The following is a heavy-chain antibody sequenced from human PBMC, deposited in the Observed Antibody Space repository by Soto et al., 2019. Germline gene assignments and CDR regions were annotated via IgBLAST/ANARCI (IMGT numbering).Heavy chain of an antibody. CDR3: ARESVGSGSLRPMDV. Sequence: QVQLVESGGGVVQPGRSLRLSCAASGFTFSSYAMHWVRQAPGKGLEWVAVISYDGSNKYYADSVKGRFTISRDNSKNTLYLQMNSLRAEDTAVYYCARESVGSGSLRPMDVWGQGTTVTVSS. V-gene: IGHV3-30-3*01. J-gene: IGHJ6*02. D-gene: IGHD3-10*01. CDR1: GFTFSSYA. CDR2: ISYDGSNK.